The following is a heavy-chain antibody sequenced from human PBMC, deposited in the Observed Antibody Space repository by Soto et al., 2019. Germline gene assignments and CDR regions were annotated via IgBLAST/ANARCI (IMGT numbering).Heavy chain of an antibody. V-gene: IGHV3-53*01. CDR2: IYSGGST. CDR3: ARDCSGGSCYLYGMDV. J-gene: IGHJ6*02. D-gene: IGHD2-15*01. CDR1: GFTVSSNY. Sequence: EGSLRLSCAASGFTVSSNYMSWVRQAPGKGLEWVSVIYSGGSTYYADSVKGRFTISRDNSKNTLYLQMNSLRAEDTAVYYCARDCSGGSCYLYGMDVWGQGTTVTVSS.